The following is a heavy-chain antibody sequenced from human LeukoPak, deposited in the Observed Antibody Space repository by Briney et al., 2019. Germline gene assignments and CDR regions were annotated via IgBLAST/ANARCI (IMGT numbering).Heavy chain of an antibody. J-gene: IGHJ5*02. Sequence: PGGSLRLSCAASGFTFSSHWMSWVHQAPGKGLEWVAKISQHGSEKNYVDSVKGRFTISRDNSKNTLYLQMNSLRAEDTAVYYCARRGNCSSTSCLNWFDPWGQGTLVTVSS. CDR2: ISQHGSEK. CDR3: ARRGNCSSTSCLNWFDP. CDR1: GFTFSSHW. V-gene: IGHV3-7*01. D-gene: IGHD2-2*01.